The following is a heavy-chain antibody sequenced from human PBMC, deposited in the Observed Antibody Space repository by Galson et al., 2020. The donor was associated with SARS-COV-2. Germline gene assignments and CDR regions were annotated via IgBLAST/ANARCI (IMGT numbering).Heavy chain of an antibody. CDR2: IIPIFGTA. J-gene: IGHJ6*02. Sequence: SVKVSCKASGGTFSSYAISWVRQAPGQGLEWMGGIIPIFGTANYAQKFQGRVTITADESTSTAYMELSSLRSEDTAVYYCARGRYSSGWYLGDYYYYGMDVWGQGTTVTVSS. CDR3: ARGRYSSGWYLGDYYYYGMDV. V-gene: IGHV1-69*13. CDR1: GGTFSSYA. D-gene: IGHD6-19*01.